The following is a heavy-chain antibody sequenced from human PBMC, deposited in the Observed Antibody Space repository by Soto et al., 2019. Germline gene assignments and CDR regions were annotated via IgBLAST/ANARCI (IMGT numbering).Heavy chain of an antibody. J-gene: IGHJ4*02. CDR1: GGSSVGFC. CDR2: IYYSGST. Sequence: CVRCSVAGGSSVGFCGSCIRKPPGKGLEWIGYIYYSGSTNYNPSLKSRVTISVDTSKNQFSLKLSSVTAADTAVYYCARVVAAAGHTFDYWGQGTLVTVSS. V-gene: IGHV4-59*01. D-gene: IGHD6-13*01. CDR3: ARVVAAAGHTFDY.